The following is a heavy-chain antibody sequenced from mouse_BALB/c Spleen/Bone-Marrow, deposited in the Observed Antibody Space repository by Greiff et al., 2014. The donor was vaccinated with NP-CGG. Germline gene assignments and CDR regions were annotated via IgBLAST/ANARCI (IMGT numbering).Heavy chain of an antibody. D-gene: IGHD3-2*01. CDR2: IDPSDSYT. CDR1: GYTFTSYW. CDR3: TIPTARACFDY. V-gene: IGHV1S127*01. J-gene: IGHJ2*01. Sequence: VQVVESGAELVKPGASVKMSCKASGYTFTSYWMHWVKQRPGQGLEWIGVIDPSDSYTSYNQKFKGKATLTVDTSSSTAYMQLSSLTSEDSAVYYCTIPTARACFDYWGQGTTLTVSS.